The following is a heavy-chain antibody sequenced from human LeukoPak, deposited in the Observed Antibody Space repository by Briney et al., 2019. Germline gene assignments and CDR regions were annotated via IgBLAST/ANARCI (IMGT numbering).Heavy chain of an antibody. V-gene: IGHV1-18*01. CDR1: GYTFTNYV. CDR3: ARWGLVAPGTYYYYYMDV. CDR2: INAYNGDT. Sequence: ASVKVSCKASGYTFTNYVVSWVRQAPGQGLEWMGWINAYNGDTHYAQNLQGRLTMTTDTSTSTAFMELRSLRPDDTAVYYCARWGLVAPGTYYYYYMDVWGRGTTVTVSS. D-gene: IGHD2-2*01. J-gene: IGHJ6*03.